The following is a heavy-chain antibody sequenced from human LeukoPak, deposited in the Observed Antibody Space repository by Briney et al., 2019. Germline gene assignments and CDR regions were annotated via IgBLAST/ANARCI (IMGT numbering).Heavy chain of an antibody. Sequence: GASVKVSCKASGYTFTGYYMHWVRQAPGQGLEWMGRINPNSGGTNYAQKFQGRVTMTRDTSISTAYMKLSRMRSDDTAVYYCARGDHGDVVVSGGNWFDPWGQGTLVTVSS. CDR1: GYTFTGYY. D-gene: IGHD2-21*01. CDR3: ARGDHGDVVVSGGNWFDP. CDR2: INPNSGGT. J-gene: IGHJ5*02. V-gene: IGHV1-2*06.